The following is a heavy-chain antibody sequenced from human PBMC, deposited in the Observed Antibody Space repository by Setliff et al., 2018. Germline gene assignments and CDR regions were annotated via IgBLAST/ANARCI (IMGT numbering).Heavy chain of an antibody. J-gene: IGHJ6*02. Sequence: GGSLRLSCAASGFTVSSYYMTWVRQAPGKGLEWVSVIYTGGSTYYADSVKGRFTISRDDSNNTLYLQMKSLRAEDTAVYYCAGCGYGQYYAMDVWGQGTTFTVSS. V-gene: IGHV3-66*01. CDR3: AGCGYGQYYAMDV. CDR1: GFTVSSYY. D-gene: IGHD5-12*01. CDR2: IYTGGST.